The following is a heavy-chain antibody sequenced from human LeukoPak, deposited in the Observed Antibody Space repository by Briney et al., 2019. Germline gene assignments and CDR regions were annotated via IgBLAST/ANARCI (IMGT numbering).Heavy chain of an antibody. CDR3: ARSSSYYDFWSGYLSNYYYYMDV. V-gene: IGHV4-39*01. D-gene: IGHD3-3*01. CDR2: IYYSGST. J-gene: IGHJ6*03. CDR1: GGSISSSSYY. Sequence: SETLSLTCTVSGGSISSSSYYWGWIRQPPGKGLEWIGSIYYSGSTYYNPSLKSRVTISVDTSKNQFSLKLSSVTAADTAVYYCARSSSYYDFWSGYLSNYYYYMDVWGKGTTVTVSS.